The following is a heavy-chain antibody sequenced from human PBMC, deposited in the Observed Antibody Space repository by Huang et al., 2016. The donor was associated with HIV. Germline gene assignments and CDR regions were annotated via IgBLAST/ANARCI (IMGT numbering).Heavy chain of an antibody. CDR3: ARSLMGEDPFDI. D-gene: IGHD3-16*01. CDR1: GGPLSGHY. V-gene: IGHV4-34*01. J-gene: IGHJ3*02. CDR2: VNHRGSA. Sequence: QVRLHQWGTGLVRPSETLSLTCAVYGGPLSGHYWSWVRLPPGGSLEWLGEVNHRGSANYNPCLKSRLSMSIDTSKKQFSLKLGSVTAADTALYYCARSLMGEDPFDIWGQGTLVTVSS.